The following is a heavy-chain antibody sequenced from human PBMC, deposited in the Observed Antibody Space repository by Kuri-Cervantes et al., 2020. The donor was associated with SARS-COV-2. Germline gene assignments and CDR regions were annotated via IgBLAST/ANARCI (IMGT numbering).Heavy chain of an antibody. CDR3: ASRTTVAWGDY. V-gene: IGHV3-30-3*01. CDR2: ISYDGSNK. Sequence: GGSLRLSCAASGFTFSSYAMHWVRQAPGKGLEWVAVISYDGSNKYYADSVKGRFTISRDNSKNTLYLQMNSLKASDTAMYYCASRTTVAWGDYWGQGTLVTVSS. D-gene: IGHD4-11*01. J-gene: IGHJ4*02. CDR1: GFTFSSYA.